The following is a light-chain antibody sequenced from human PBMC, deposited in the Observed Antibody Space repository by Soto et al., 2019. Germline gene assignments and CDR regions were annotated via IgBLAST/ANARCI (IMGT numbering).Light chain of an antibody. Sequence: QSVLTQPPSVSGAPGQRVTISCTGSSSNIGAGYDVHWYQQLPGTAPKLLIYGNSNRHSWVPDRFSGSKSGTSAALAITGLQAADEADYYCQSYDSSLSGVVFGGGTKLTVL. CDR3: QSYDSSLSGVV. V-gene: IGLV1-40*01. J-gene: IGLJ2*01. CDR1: SSNIGAGYD. CDR2: GNS.